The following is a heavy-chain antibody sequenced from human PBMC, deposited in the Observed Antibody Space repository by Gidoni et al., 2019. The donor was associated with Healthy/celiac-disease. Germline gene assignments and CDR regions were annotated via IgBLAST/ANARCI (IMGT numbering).Heavy chain of an antibody. V-gene: IGHV1-46*01. Sequence: QVQLVQSGAEVKKPGASVKVSCKASGYTFTSYYMPWVRQAPGQGLEWMGIINPSGGSTSYAQKFKGRVTMTRDTSTSTVYMELSSLRSEDTAVYYCARAHSSGWSVGYWGQGTLVTVSS. CDR1: GYTFTSYY. D-gene: IGHD6-19*01. CDR2: INPSGGST. J-gene: IGHJ4*02. CDR3: ARAHSSGWSVGY.